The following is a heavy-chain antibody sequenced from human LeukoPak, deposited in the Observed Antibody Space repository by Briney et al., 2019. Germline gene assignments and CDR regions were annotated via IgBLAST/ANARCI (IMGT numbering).Heavy chain of an antibody. CDR2: ISGTGGST. Sequence: GGSLRLSCAASGFIFSSYAMSWVRQAPGKGLEWVAGISGTGGSTHYADSVKGRFTISNSKNTVYLQMRNLRDEHTAVYYCAKVVAGNIDYYFDYWGQGILVAVSS. CDR1: GFIFSSYA. D-gene: IGHD2/OR15-2a*01. J-gene: IGHJ4*02. V-gene: IGHV3-23*01. CDR3: AKVVAGNIDYYFDY.